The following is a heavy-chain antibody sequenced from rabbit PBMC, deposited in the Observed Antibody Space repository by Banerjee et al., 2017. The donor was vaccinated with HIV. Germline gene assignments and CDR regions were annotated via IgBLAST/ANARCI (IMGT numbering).Heavy chain of an antibody. J-gene: IGHJ6*01. D-gene: IGHD8-1*01. CDR3: ARGGYVANSYSTLDL. Sequence: QEQLKETGGGLVQPGGSLTLSCKASGFSFSSSYDMCWVRQAPGKGLEWIACIYTGDGNTYYASWAKGRFTISKTSSTTVTLQMTSLTAADTATYFCARGGYVANSYSTLDLWGPGTLVTVS. CDR2: IYTGDGNT. V-gene: IGHV1S45*01. CDR1: GFSFSSSYD.